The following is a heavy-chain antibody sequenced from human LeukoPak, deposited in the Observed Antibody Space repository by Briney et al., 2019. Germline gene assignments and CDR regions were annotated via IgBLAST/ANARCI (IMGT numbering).Heavy chain of an antibody. CDR3: ARDRFTVTTSDYNWFDP. J-gene: IGHJ5*02. Sequence: SETLSLTCTVSGGSISSSSYYWGWIRQPPGKGLEWIGSIYYSGSTYYNPSLKRRVTISVDTSKNQFSLKLSSVTAADTAVYYCARDRFTVTTSDYNWFDPWGQGTLVTVSS. D-gene: IGHD4-17*01. V-gene: IGHV4-39*07. CDR1: GGSISSSSYY. CDR2: IYYSGST.